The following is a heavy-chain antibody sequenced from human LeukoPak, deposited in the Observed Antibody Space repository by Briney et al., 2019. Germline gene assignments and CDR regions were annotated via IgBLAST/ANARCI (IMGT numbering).Heavy chain of an antibody. D-gene: IGHD6-19*01. CDR3: AQGSGWYRSPFDY. Sequence: GGSLRLSCAASGFTFSSYGMTWVRQAPGKGLEWVSAISGSGGSTYYADSVKGRFTISRDNSKNTLYLQMNSLRAEDTAVYYCAQGSGWYRSPFDYWGQGTLVTVSS. CDR2: ISGSGGST. J-gene: IGHJ4*02. CDR1: GFTFSSYG. V-gene: IGHV3-23*01.